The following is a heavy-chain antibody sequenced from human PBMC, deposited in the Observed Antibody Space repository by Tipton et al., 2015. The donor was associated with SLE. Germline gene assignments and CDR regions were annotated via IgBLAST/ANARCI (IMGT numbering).Heavy chain of an antibody. D-gene: IGHD5-24*01. J-gene: IGHJ6*03. V-gene: IGHV4-59*01. CDR2: IYYSGST. Sequence: TLSLTCTVSGGSISSYYWSWIRQPPGKGLEWIGYIYYSGSTNYNPSLKSRVTVSVDTSKKQFSLKLTSVTAADTAVYYCARDVNGYNRGYYYYMDVWGKGTAVTVSS. CDR3: ARDVNGYNRGYYYYMDV. CDR1: GGSISSYY.